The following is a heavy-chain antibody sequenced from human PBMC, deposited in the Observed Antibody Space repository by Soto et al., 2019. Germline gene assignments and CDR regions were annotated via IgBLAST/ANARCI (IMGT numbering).Heavy chain of an antibody. CDR1: GGSFSGYY. CDR2: INHSGST. V-gene: IGHV4-34*01. Sequence: SETLSLTCAVYGGSFSGYYWSWIRQPPGKGLEWIGEINHSGSTNYNPSLKSRVTISVDTSKNQLSLKLSSVTAADTAVYYCAREFKPTTGSMSWFDYYQDVIDVWGQGTTVIVSA. CDR3: AREFKPTTGSMSWFDYYQDVIDV. J-gene: IGHJ6*01. D-gene: IGHD1-1*01.